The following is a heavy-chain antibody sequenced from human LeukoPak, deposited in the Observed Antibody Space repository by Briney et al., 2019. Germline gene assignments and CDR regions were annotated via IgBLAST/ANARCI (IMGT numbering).Heavy chain of an antibody. Sequence: GSLRLSCVASGLTFRNYAMSWIRQPPGKGLEWIGYIYYSGSTNYNPSLKSRVTISVDTSKNQFSLKLSSVTAADTAVYYCARDRVGTSFAYYYYGMDVWGQGTTVTVSS. CDR2: IYYSGST. J-gene: IGHJ6*02. CDR1: GLTFRNYA. D-gene: IGHD2-2*01. V-gene: IGHV4-59*01. CDR3: ARDRVGTSFAYYYYGMDV.